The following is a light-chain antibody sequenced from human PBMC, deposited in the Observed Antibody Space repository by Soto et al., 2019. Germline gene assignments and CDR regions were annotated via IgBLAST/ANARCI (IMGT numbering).Light chain of an antibody. CDR3: SSNTSSITYV. Sequence: QSVLTQPASVSGSPGQSITISCTGTSSDIGDYNYVSWYQQRPEKAPELMIYGVNNRPPGVSSRFSGSKSGNTASLTISGLQAEDEADYYCSSNTSSITYVFGTGTKVPVL. J-gene: IGLJ1*01. CDR1: SSDIGDYNY. V-gene: IGLV2-14*01. CDR2: GVN.